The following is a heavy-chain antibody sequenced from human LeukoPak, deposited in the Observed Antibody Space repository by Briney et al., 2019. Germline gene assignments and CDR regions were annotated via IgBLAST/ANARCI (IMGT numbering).Heavy chain of an antibody. D-gene: IGHD5-12*01. CDR2: IWYDGSNK. CDR1: GFTFSIYG. J-gene: IGHJ4*02. Sequence: PGGPLRLSCAASGFTFSIYGMHWVRQAPGKGLEWVAIIWYDGSNKYSADSVKGRFTISRDNSKNTLYLQMNSLRAEDTAVYYCAREVARGLDYWGQGTLVTVSS. V-gene: IGHV3-33*01. CDR3: AREVARGLDY.